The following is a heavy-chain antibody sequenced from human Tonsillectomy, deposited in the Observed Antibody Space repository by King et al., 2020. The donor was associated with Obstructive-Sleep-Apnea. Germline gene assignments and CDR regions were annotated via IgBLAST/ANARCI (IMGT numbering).Heavy chain of an antibody. CDR3: AKVGEPYGDYVGRNGY. V-gene: IGHV3-23*04. CDR2: ISGSGGST. J-gene: IGHJ4*02. Sequence: VQLVESGGGLVQPGGSLRLSCAASGFTFISYAMSWVRQAPGKGLEWVSAISGSGGSTYYADSVKGRFTISRDNSKNTLYLQMNSLRAEDTAVYYCAKVGEPYGDYVGRNGYWGQGTLVTVSS. CDR1: GFTFISYA. D-gene: IGHD4-17*01.